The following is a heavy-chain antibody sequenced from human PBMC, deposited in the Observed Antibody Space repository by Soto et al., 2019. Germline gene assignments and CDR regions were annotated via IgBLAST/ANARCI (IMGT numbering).Heavy chain of an antibody. Sequence: QVQLVQSGAAVKKPGASVQVSCKASGYTFTIYGISWVRQAPGQGLEWMGWISAYNGNTNYAEKLQGRATMTTDTSTSSADMEQRGVRSDDTAVYYCARGREWERLRRFAYWGQGTLVTVSS. V-gene: IGHV1-18*01. CDR2: ISAYNGNT. CDR1: GYTFTIYG. D-gene: IGHD1-26*01. CDR3: ARGREWERLRRFAY. J-gene: IGHJ4*02.